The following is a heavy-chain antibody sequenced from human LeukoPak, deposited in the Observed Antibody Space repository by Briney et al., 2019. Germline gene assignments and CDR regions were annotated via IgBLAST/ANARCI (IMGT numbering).Heavy chain of an antibody. Sequence: GGSLRLSCAASGFTFSNYDMNWVRQAPGKGLEWVSYIGSGGSTIYYADSVRGRFTISRDNAKNSLYLQVNSLRAEDTAVYYCARDNSRLKDYWGQRTLVTVSS. CDR3: ARDNSRLKDY. CDR2: IGSGGSTI. V-gene: IGHV3-48*03. J-gene: IGHJ4*02. CDR1: GFTFSNYD. D-gene: IGHD6-19*01.